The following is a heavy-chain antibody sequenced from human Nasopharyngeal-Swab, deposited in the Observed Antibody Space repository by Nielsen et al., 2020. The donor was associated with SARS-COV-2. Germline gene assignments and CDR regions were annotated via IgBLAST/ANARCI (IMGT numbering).Heavy chain of an antibody. CDR1: GGSISSGGYS. J-gene: IGHJ3*02. D-gene: IGHD3-16*01. Sequence: TLSLTCAVSGGSISSGGYSWSWIRQPPGKGLEWIGYIYHSGSTYYNPSLKSRVTISVDRSKNQFSLKLSSATAADTAVYYCARGGGRRAFDIWGQGTMVTVSS. V-gene: IGHV4-30-2*01. CDR2: IYHSGST. CDR3: ARGGGRRAFDI.